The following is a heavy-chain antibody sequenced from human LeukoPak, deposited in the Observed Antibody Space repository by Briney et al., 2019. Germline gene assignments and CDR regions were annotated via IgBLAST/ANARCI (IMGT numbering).Heavy chain of an antibody. Sequence: GGSLRLSCAASGFTFSSYAMSWVRQAPGKGLEWVSAISGSGGSTYYADSVKGRYTISRDNSKNTLYLQMNSLRAEDTAVYYCAKDSAKPIFGVVIRATVEAGNAFDIWGQGTMVTVSS. J-gene: IGHJ3*02. V-gene: IGHV3-23*01. CDR2: ISGSGGST. CDR3: AKDSAKPIFGVVIRATVEAGNAFDI. CDR1: GFTFSSYA. D-gene: IGHD3-3*01.